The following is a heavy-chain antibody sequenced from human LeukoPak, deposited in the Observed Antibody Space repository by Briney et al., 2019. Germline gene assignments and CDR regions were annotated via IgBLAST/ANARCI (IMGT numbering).Heavy chain of an antibody. CDR1: GGSIRSSSYY. J-gene: IGHJ5*02. D-gene: IGHD2-8*01. CDR2: IYYSGST. CDR3: ARQGRDIVLMVYEADNWFDP. Sequence: SETLSLTCTVSGGSIRSSSYYWGWIRQPPGKGLEWIGSIYYSGSTYYNPSLKSRVTISVDTSKNQFSLKLSSVTAADTAVYYCARQGRDIVLMVYEADNWFDPWGQGTLVTVSS. V-gene: IGHV4-39*01.